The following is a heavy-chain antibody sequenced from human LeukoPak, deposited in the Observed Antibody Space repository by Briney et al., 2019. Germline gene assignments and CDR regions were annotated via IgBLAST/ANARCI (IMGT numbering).Heavy chain of an antibody. CDR3: ARDQETTAYYYYGMDV. V-gene: IGHV3-48*03. D-gene: IGHD1-1*01. J-gene: IGHJ6*02. Sequence: GGSLRLSCAASGFTFSSYEMNWVRQAPGKGLEWVSYISSSGSTIYYADSVKGRFTISRDNAKNSLYLQMNSLRAEETAVYYCARDQETTAYYYYGMDVWGQGTTVTVSS. CDR1: GFTFSSYE. CDR2: ISSSGSTI.